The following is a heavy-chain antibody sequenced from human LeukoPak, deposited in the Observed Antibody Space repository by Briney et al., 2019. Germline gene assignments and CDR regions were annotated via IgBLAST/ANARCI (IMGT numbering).Heavy chain of an antibody. CDR3: GVFGVVIDY. CDR2: IDHTGTT. V-gene: IGHV4-61*03. J-gene: IGHJ4*02. Sequence: SETLSLTCAVSGASISGSGYYWTWIRQPPGKGLEWIGYIDHTGTTNYNPSLNSRVTISRDTSKNHFSLQLSSVTAADTAVYYCGVFGVVIDYWGRGTLVTVSS. D-gene: IGHD3-3*01. CDR1: GASISGSGYY.